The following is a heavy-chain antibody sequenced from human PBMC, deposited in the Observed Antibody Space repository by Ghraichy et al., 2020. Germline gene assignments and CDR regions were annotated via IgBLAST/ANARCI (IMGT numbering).Heavy chain of an antibody. Sequence: SETLSLTCTVSGGSISSSSYYWGWIRQPPGKGLEWIGSIYYSGSTYYNPSLKSRVTISVDTSKNQFSLKLSSVTAADTAVYYCARHPCSSTSCYLNWFDPWGQGTLVTVSS. J-gene: IGHJ5*02. CDR1: GGSISSSSYY. CDR3: ARHPCSSTSCYLNWFDP. CDR2: IYYSGST. D-gene: IGHD2-2*01. V-gene: IGHV4-39*01.